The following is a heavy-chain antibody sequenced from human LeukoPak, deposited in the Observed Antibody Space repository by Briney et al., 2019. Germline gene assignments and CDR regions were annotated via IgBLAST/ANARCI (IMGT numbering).Heavy chain of an antibody. D-gene: IGHD1-26*01. CDR1: GGTFSSYT. Sequence: SVKVSCKASGGTFSSYTISWVRQAPGQGLEWMGRIIPILGIANYAQKFQGRVTITADKSTSTAYMELSSLRSEDTAVYYCARASRSFVWATFDYWGQGTLVTVSS. CDR2: IIPILGIA. V-gene: IGHV1-69*02. CDR3: ARASRSFVWATFDY. J-gene: IGHJ4*02.